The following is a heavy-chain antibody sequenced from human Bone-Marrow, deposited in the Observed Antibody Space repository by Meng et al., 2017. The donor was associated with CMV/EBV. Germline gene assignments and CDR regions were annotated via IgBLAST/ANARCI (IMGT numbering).Heavy chain of an antibody. CDR2: ISYDGSNK. V-gene: IGHV3-30-3*01. Sequence: GESLKISCAASGFTFSSYAMHWVRQAPGKGLEWVAVISYDGSNKYYADSVKGRFTISRDNSKNTLYLQMNSLRAEDTAVYYCAQRYVAAAGEHDYWGQGTLVTVSS. CDR3: AQRYVAAAGEHDY. D-gene: IGHD6-13*01. J-gene: IGHJ4*02. CDR1: GFTFSSYA.